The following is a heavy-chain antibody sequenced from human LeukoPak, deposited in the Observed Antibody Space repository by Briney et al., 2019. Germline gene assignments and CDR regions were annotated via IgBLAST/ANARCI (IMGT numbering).Heavy chain of an antibody. J-gene: IGHJ4*02. V-gene: IGHV4-34*01. D-gene: IGHD1-26*01. CDR3: ARTPYSGSHFDY. Sequence: SETLSLTCAVYGGSFGGYYWSWIRQPPGKGLEWIGEINHSGSTNYNPSLKSRVTISVDTSKNQFSLKLSSVTAADTAVYYCARTPYSGSHFDYWGQGTLVTVSS. CDR2: INHSGST. CDR1: GGSFGGYY.